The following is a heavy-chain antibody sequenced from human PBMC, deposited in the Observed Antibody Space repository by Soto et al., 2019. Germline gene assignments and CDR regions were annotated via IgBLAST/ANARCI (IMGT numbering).Heavy chain of an antibody. CDR2: IYYSGST. V-gene: IGHV4-59*08. J-gene: IGHJ4*02. D-gene: IGHD4-17*01. Sequence: SETLSLTCTVSGGSISSYYWSWIRQPPGKGLEWIGYIYYSGSTNYNPSLKSRVTISVDTSKNQFSLKLSSVTAADTAVYYCARHQDYGDLFFDYWGQGTLVTVSS. CDR1: GGSISSYY. CDR3: ARHQDYGDLFFDY.